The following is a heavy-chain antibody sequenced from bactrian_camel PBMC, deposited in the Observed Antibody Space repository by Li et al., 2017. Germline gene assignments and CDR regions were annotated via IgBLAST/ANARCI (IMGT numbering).Heavy chain of an antibody. V-gene: IGHV3S10*01. CDR1: GFTFSSYA. CDR2: IYSDGIT. D-gene: IGHD7*01. J-gene: IGHJ4*01. CDR3: AASYQECGTTGGYPQNY. Sequence: DVQLVESGGGSVQAGDTLRLSCTASGFTFSSYAMSWVRQAPGKGLEWVSSIYSDGITHYADSVKGRLTISKDNARSTLYLQMNSLKPEDTAMYYCAASYQECGTTGGYPQNYWGHGTQVTVS.